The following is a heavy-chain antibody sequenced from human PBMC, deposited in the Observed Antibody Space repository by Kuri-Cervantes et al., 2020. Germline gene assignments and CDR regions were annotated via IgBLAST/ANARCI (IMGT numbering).Heavy chain of an antibody. CDR1: GFTFSSYA. CDR3: AKAGGGSGSYGDYYYYGMDV. CDR2: ISGSGGST. D-gene: IGHD3-10*01. V-gene: IGHV3-23*01. J-gene: IGHJ6*02. Sequence: GESLKISCAASGFTFSSYAMSWVRQAPGKGLEWVSAISGSGGSTYYADSVKGRFTTSRDNSKNTLYLQMNSLRAEDTAVYYCAKAGGGSGSYGDYYYYGMDVWGQGTTVTVSS.